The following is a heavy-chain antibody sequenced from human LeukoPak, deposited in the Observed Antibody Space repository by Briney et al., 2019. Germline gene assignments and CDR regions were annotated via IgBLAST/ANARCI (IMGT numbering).Heavy chain of an antibody. CDR3: ARDRGSGLFDY. V-gene: IGHV3-21*04. J-gene: IGHJ4*02. CDR1: GFTFSSYS. CDR2: ISSSSSYI. D-gene: IGHD6-19*01. Sequence: GGSLRLSCAASGFTFSSYSMNWVRQAPGKGLEWVSSISSSSSYIYYADSVKGRFTISRDNAKNSLYLQMNSLRPEDTALYYRARDRGSGLFDYWGQGTLGTVSS.